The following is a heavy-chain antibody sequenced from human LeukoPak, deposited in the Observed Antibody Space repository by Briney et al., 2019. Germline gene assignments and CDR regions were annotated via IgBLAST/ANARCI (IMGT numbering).Heavy chain of an antibody. J-gene: IGHJ3*02. CDR1: GYTFTSYG. CDR2: ISAYNGNT. D-gene: IGHD3-22*01. CDR3: ARDQGYYDSSGYYGDAFDI. V-gene: IGHV1-18*01. Sequence: ASVKVSCKASGYTFTSYGISWVRQAPGQGLEWMGWISAYNGNTNYAQKLQGRVTMTTDTSTSTAYMELRRLRSDDTAVYYCARDQGYYDSSGYYGDAFDIWGQGTMVTVSS.